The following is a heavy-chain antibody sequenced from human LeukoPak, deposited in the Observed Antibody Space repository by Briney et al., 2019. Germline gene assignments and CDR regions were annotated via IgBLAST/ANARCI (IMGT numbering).Heavy chain of an antibody. CDR3: ARVNESSGSYPTPPHLDY. Sequence: TSETLSLTCSVSGGSIGRYFWSWIRQPPGMGLELIGYIYYSGYTNYNPSPKSRVTMSVDTSKNQFSLKLGSVTAADTAMYFCARVNESSGSYPTPPHLDYWGQGTLVTVSS. V-gene: IGHV4-59*01. D-gene: IGHD3-22*01. CDR1: GGSIGRYF. J-gene: IGHJ4*02. CDR2: IYYSGYT.